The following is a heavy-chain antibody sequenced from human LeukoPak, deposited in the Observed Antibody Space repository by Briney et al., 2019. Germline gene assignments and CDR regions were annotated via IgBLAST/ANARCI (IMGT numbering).Heavy chain of an antibody. Sequence: GGSLRLSCAASGFTFSSYGMHWVRQAPGKGLEWVAVIWYDGSNKYYADSVKGRFTISRDNSKNTLYLQMNSLRAEDTAVYYCAKDGSSTSFNWFDPWGQGTLVTVSS. CDR2: IWYDGSNK. CDR1: GFTFSSYG. D-gene: IGHD2-2*01. J-gene: IGHJ5*02. CDR3: AKDGSSTSFNWFDP. V-gene: IGHV3-33*06.